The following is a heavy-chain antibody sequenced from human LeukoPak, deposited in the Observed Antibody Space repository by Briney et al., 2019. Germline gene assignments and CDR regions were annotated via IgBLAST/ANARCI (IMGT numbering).Heavy chain of an antibody. CDR2: IYTSGST. Sequence: SETLSLTCTVSGGSISSYYWSWIRQPAGKGLEWIGRIYTSGSTNYNPSLKSRVTMSVDTSKNQFSLKLSSVTAADTAVYYCARDAPHCGGDCHLDYWGQGTLVTVSS. V-gene: IGHV4-4*07. D-gene: IGHD2-21*02. CDR1: GGSISSYY. J-gene: IGHJ4*02. CDR3: ARDAPHCGGDCHLDY.